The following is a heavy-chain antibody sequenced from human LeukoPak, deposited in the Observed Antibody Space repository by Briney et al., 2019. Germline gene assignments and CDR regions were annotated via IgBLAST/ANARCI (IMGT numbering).Heavy chain of an antibody. D-gene: IGHD3-22*01. CDR3: AGDSLWLSPRYFDL. CDR2: IYYSGST. CDR1: GGSISSYY. Sequence: PSETLSLTCTVSGGSISSYYWSWIRQPPGKGLEWIGYIYYSGSTNYNPSLKSRVTISVDTSKNQFSLKLSSVTAADTAVYYCAGDSLWLSPRYFDLWGRGTLVTVSS. V-gene: IGHV4-59*01. J-gene: IGHJ2*01.